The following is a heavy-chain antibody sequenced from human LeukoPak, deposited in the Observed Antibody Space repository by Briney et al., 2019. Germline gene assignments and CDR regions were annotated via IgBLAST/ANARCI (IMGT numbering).Heavy chain of an antibody. J-gene: IGHJ4*02. Sequence: SETLSLTCTVSGGSIGSGGNYWTWIRQHPGKGLEWIGYISYNGNTHYNPSLRSRIAISIDTSKNQFFLKLTSVTAADTAVYYCARDARYYYDTSGYYFDSWGQGTLVSVSS. CDR1: GGSIGSGGNY. D-gene: IGHD3-22*01. V-gene: IGHV4-31*03. CDR3: ARDARYYYDTSGYYFDS. CDR2: ISYNGNT.